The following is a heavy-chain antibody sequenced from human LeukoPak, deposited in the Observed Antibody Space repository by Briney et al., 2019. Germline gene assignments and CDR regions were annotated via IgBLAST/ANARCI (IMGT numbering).Heavy chain of an antibody. V-gene: IGHV3-9*01. CDR2: ISWNSGSI. Sequence: PGRSLRLSCAASGFTFDDYAMHWVRQAPGKGLEWVSGISWNSGSIGYADSVKGRFTISRDNAKNSLYLQMNSLRAEDTAVYYCARDKDYGKYYYYYYGMDVWGQGTTVTVSS. J-gene: IGHJ6*02. CDR3: ARDKDYGKYYYYYYGMDV. CDR1: GFTFDDYA. D-gene: IGHD4-17*01.